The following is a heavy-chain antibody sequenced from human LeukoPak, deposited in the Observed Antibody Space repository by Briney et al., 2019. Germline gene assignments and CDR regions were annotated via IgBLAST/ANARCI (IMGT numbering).Heavy chain of an antibody. CDR2: ISSSSGYT. Sequence: GGSLRLSCAASGFTFSDYYMSWIRQAPGKGLEWVSYISSSSGYTNYADSVKGRFTISRDNAKNSLYLQMNSLRAEDTAVYYCAKEQLGFDYWGQGTLVTVSS. D-gene: IGHD6-13*01. CDR3: AKEQLGFDY. J-gene: IGHJ4*02. CDR1: GFTFSDYY. V-gene: IGHV3-11*05.